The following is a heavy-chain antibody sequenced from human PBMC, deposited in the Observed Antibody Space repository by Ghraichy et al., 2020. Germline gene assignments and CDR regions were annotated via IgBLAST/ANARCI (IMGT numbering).Heavy chain of an antibody. CDR2: ISYDGSNK. CDR1: GFTFSSYA. J-gene: IGHJ4*02. V-gene: IGHV3-30-3*01. D-gene: IGHD3-3*01. CDR3: MGRPITIFGVGDFDY. Sequence: GGSLRLSCAASGFTFSSYAMHWVRQAPGKGLEWVAVISYDGSNKYYADSVKGRFTISRDNSKNTLYLQMNSLRAEDTAVYYCMGRPITIFGVGDFDYWGQGTLVTVSS.